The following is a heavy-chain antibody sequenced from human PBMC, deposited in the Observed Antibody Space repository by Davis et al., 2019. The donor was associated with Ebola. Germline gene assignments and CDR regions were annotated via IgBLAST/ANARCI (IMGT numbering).Heavy chain of an antibody. CDR2: IKSDESEK. J-gene: IGHJ5*02. CDR3: ARLSLYNSGGGGFDP. Sequence: GESLKISCAASGFIFSSYWMSWVRQAPGKGPEWVANIKSDESEKFYVDSVKGRFTISRDNVKNSLYLQMNSLRAEDTAVYYCARLSLYNSGGGGFDPWGQGTLVTVSS. D-gene: IGHD6-19*01. V-gene: IGHV3-7*03. CDR1: GFIFSSYW.